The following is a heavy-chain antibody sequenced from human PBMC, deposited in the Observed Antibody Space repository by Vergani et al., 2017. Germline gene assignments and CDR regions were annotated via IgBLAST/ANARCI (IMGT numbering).Heavy chain of an antibody. J-gene: IGHJ6*02. V-gene: IGHV1-2*02. CDR2: INPNRGGT. CDR1: GYTFTGYY. D-gene: IGHD6-19*01. CDR3: ARDLAVAGTSTYYYYGMDV. Sequence: QVQLVQSGAEVKKPGASVKVSCKASGYTFTGYYMHWVRQAPGQGLEWMGWINPNRGGTNYAQKFQGRVTMTRDTSISTAYMELSRLRSDDTAVYYCARDLAVAGTSTYYYYGMDVGGQGTTVTVSS.